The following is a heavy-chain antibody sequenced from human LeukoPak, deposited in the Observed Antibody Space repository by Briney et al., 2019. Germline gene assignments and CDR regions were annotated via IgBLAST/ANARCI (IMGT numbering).Heavy chain of an antibody. V-gene: IGHV1-2*02. J-gene: IGHJ4*02. CDR2: INPNNGDT. CDR1: GFTFTDYY. CDR3: ARDPRITIFGVVISYFDY. Sequence: ASVKVSCKTSGFTFTDYYMHWVRQAPGQGLEWMGWINPNNGDTRYAQRFQGRVIMTTDTSTSTAYMELRSLRSDDTAVYYCARDPRITIFGVVISYFDYWGQGTLVTVSS. D-gene: IGHD3-3*01.